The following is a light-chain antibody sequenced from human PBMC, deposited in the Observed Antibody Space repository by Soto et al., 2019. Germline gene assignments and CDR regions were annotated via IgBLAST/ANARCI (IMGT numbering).Light chain of an antibody. V-gene: IGLV1-44*01. CDR2: NND. CDR1: SSNIGSNT. Sequence: VLTQPPSASGTPGQRVTFSCSGSSSNIGSNTVNWFQQLPGTAPKVLIYNNDQRPSGVPDRFSGSKSGTSGSLAISGLQSEDEADYYCAAWDDSLDGWVFGGGTKLTVL. CDR3: AAWDDSLDGWV. J-gene: IGLJ3*02.